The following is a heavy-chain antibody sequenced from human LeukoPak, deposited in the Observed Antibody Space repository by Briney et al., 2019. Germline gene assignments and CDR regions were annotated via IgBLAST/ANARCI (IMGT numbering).Heavy chain of an antibody. J-gene: IGHJ6*03. V-gene: IGHV4-59*08. CDR1: GGSISSYY. CDR3: ARRYCSGGSCYSTYRYYYYMDV. D-gene: IGHD2-15*01. Sequence: SETLFLTCTVSGGSISSYYWSWIRQPPGKGLEWIGYIYYSGSTNYNPSLKSRVTISVDTSKNQFSLKLSSVTAADTAVYYCARRYCSGGSCYSTYRYYYYMDVWGKGTTVTVSS. CDR2: IYYSGST.